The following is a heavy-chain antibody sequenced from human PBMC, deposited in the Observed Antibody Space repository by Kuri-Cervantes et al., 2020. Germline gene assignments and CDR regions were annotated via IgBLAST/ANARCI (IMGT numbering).Heavy chain of an antibody. CDR2: IKQDGSAR. J-gene: IGHJ4*02. Sequence: GGSLRLSCVASGFTFSSYWMNWVRQAPGKGLEWVAIIKQDGSARYYADSVKGRFTISRDNSKNTLYLQVNSLRAEDTAVYYCARDPTRSYSSTWYFDYWGQGTLVTVSS. V-gene: IGHV3-7*01. CDR3: ARDPTRSYSSTWYFDY. D-gene: IGHD6-13*01. CDR1: GFTFSSYW.